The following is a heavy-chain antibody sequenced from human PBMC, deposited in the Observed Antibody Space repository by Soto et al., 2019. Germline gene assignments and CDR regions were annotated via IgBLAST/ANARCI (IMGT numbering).Heavy chain of an antibody. J-gene: IGHJ3*02. CDR3: ARLDIVVAATRDDDAFDI. Sequence: ASVKVSCKASGYTFTGYYMHWVRQAPGQGLEWMGWINPNSGGTNYAQKFQGRVTMTRDTSISTAYMELSRLRSDDTAVYYCARLDIVVAATRDDDAFDIWGQGTMVTV. D-gene: IGHD2-15*01. CDR1: GYTFTGYY. V-gene: IGHV1-2*02. CDR2: INPNSGGT.